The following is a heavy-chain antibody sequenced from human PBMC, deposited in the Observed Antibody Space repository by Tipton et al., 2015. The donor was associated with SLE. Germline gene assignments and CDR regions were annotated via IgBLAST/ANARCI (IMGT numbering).Heavy chain of an antibody. CDR2: MYYSGTA. Sequence: GLVKPSDTLSLTCTVSGASISSGTFSWGWIRQPPGKGLECIATMYYSGTAYYNPSLKSRVTISVDTSKNQFSLKLSSVTAADTAVHYCARGESDYYGSGSPWSWFDPWGQGTLVTVSS. CDR1: GASISSGTFS. D-gene: IGHD3-10*01. CDR3: ARGESDYYGSGSPWSWFDP. J-gene: IGHJ5*02. V-gene: IGHV4-39*07.